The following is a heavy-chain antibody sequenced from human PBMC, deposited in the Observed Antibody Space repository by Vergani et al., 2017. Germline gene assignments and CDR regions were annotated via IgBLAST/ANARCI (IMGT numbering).Heavy chain of an antibody. CDR3: AKDRFDWFRRTPPWYCSSTSCYRGAYGMDV. D-gene: IGHD2-2*02. Sequence: QVQLVESGGGVVQPGRSLRLSCAASGFTFSSYGMHWVRQAPGKGLEWVAVISYDGSNKYYADSVKGRFTISRDNSKNTLYLQMNSLRAWDTAVYYCAKDRFDWFRRTPPWYCSSTSCYRGAYGMDVWGQGTTVTVSS. CDR1: GFTFSSYG. J-gene: IGHJ6*02. V-gene: IGHV3-30*18. CDR2: ISYDGSNK.